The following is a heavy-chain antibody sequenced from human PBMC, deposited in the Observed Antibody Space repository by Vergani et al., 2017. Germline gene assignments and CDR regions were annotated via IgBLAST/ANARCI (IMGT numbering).Heavy chain of an antibody. CDR1: GGSISSYY. V-gene: IGHV4-59*01. J-gene: IGHJ3*02. CDR2: IYYSGST. Sequence: QVQLQESGPGLVKPSETLSLTCTVSGGSISSYYWSWIWQPPGKGLEWIGYIYYSGSTNYNPSLKSRVTISVDTSKNQFSLKLSSVTAADTAVYYCASQDIAVAGTGIWAFDIWGQGTMVTVSS. D-gene: IGHD6-19*01. CDR3: ASQDIAVAGTGIWAFDI.